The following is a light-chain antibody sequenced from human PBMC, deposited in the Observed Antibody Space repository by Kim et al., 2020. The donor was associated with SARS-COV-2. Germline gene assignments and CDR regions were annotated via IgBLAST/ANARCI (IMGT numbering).Light chain of an antibody. CDR2: RDK. V-gene: IGLV3-9*01. J-gene: IGLJ2*01. Sequence: SYELTQPLSVSVALGQTATIPCGGNNIENKNVHWYHQRPGQAPVLVMYRDKKRPSGIPERLSGSNSGNTATLTINRVDAVYEGDYYCHVWDSRTVVFGGG. CDR1: NIENKN. CDR3: HVWDSRTVV.